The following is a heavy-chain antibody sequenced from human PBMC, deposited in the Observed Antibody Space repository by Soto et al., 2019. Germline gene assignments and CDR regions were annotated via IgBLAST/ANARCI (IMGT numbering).Heavy chain of an antibody. CDR2: IIPISGTA. J-gene: IGHJ6*02. V-gene: IGHV1-69*01. Sequence: QVQLVQSGAEVKKPGSSVKVSCKASGGTFSSYAISWVRQAPGQGLEWMGGIIPISGTANYAQKFQGRVTITADESTSTAYMELRSLRSEDTAVYYCARSQGSSTSLEIYYYYYYGMDVWGQGTTVPVSS. D-gene: IGHD2-2*01. CDR1: GGTFSSYA. CDR3: ARSQGSSTSLEIYYYYYYGMDV.